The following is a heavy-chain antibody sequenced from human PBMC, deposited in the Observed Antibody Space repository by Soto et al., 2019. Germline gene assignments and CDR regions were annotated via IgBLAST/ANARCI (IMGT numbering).Heavy chain of an antibody. J-gene: IGHJ6*02. D-gene: IGHD2-2*01. CDR1: GGSLGGYY. Sequence: SETLSLTCAVYGGSLGGYYWSWLRQSPGKGLEWIGEINHSGSTSYNPSLKSRAIISPDTSKNNFSLKLTSVTAADTAVYSCAKSAGDIVVVPAALPYYYYGMDVWGQGTTVAVSS. V-gene: IGHV4-34*01. CDR2: INHSGST. CDR3: AKSAGDIVVVPAALPYYYYGMDV.